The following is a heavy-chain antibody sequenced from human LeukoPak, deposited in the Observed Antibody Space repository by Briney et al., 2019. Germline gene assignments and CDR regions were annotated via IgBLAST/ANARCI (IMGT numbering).Heavy chain of an antibody. J-gene: IGHJ4*02. CDR3: ARRRAGYGRIDY. CDR1: GFSLSTSGVG. D-gene: IGHD2-15*01. Sequence: SGPTLVNPTQTPTLTCTFSGFSLSTSGVGVGWIRQPPGKALEWLALIYWDDDKRYSPSLRSRLTITKDTSKNQVVLTMTNMDPVDTATYYCARRRAGYGRIDYWGQGTLVTVSS. V-gene: IGHV2-5*02. CDR2: IYWDDDK.